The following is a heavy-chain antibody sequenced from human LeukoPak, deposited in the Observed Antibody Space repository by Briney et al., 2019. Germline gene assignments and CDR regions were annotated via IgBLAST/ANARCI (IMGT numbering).Heavy chain of an antibody. J-gene: IGHJ6*03. D-gene: IGHD3-3*01. CDR3: ARLNYDFWSGVWEGYYMDV. V-gene: IGHV3-7*01. CDR1: GFTFSSYW. CDR2: IGEDGSEK. Sequence: GGSLRLSCAASGFTFSSYWMTWVRQAPGKGLEWVANIGEDGSEKYYVDSVKGRFTISRDNAKNSPYLQVNSLRAEDMAVYYCARLNYDFWSGVWEGYYMDVWGKGTTVTVSS.